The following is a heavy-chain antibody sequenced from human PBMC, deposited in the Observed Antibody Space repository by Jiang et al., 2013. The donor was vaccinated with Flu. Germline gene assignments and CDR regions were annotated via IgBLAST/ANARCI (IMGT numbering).Heavy chain of an antibody. CDR1: GGSFSTYA. J-gene: IGHJ6*02. Sequence: GAEVKKPGSSVKVSCKASGGSFSTYAITWVRQAPGQGLEWMGRIIPILGIAKYAQKFQDRVTITADRSTTTAYMELSSLTSEDTAVYYCARFKPGFPYGMDVWGQGTTVFVSS. CDR2: IIPILGIA. V-gene: IGHV1-69*04. D-gene: IGHD2-21*01. CDR3: ARFKPGFPYGMDV.